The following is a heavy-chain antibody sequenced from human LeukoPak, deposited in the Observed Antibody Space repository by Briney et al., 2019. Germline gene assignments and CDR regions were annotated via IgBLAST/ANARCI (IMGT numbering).Heavy chain of an antibody. Sequence: PGGSLRLSCAASGFSFSTYWMHWVRQAPGKGLVWVSRITSDGSYTNYADSVKGRFTISRDNAKKTLYLQMNSLRVEDTAIYYLSRPSAGGGLASDYWGQGTLVTVSS. CDR1: GFSFSTYW. J-gene: IGHJ4*02. CDR3: SRPSAGGGLASDY. CDR2: ITSDGSYT. V-gene: IGHV3-74*01. D-gene: IGHD3-10*01.